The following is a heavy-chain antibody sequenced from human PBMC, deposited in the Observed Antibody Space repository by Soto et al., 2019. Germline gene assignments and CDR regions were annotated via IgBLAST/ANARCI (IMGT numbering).Heavy chain of an antibody. CDR2: IYYDGST. D-gene: IGHD5-12*01. CDR3: AREDGYNYGRFDY. J-gene: IGHJ4*02. CDR1: GGSVSSGGYY. V-gene: IGHV4-61*08. Sequence: QVQLQESGPGLVKPSETLSLTCSVSGGSVSSGGYYWSWIRQPPGKGLEYIGYIYYDGSTRYNPSLKSRVSISPYKXKNQFSLKLSSVTAADTAVYYCAREDGYNYGRFDYWGQGTLVTVSS.